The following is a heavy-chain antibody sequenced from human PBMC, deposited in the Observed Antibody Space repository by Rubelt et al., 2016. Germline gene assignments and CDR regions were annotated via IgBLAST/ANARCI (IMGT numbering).Heavy chain of an antibody. Sequence: QVQLVQSGAEVKKPGASVKVSCKASGYTFTSYAMNWVRQAPGQRLEWMGWINAGNGNTKYSQKFQGRVTITRDTSASTAYMELSSLRSEDTAVYYCATNRNSGYDLPPKYWGQGTLVTVSS. CDR3: ATNRNSGYDLPPKY. J-gene: IGHJ4*02. D-gene: IGHD5-12*01. V-gene: IGHV1-3*01. CDR1: GYTFTSYA. CDR2: INAGNGNT.